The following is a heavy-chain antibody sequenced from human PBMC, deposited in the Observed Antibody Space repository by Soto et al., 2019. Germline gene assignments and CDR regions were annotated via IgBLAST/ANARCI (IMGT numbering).Heavy chain of an antibody. J-gene: IGHJ6*02. V-gene: IGHV3-23*01. CDR1: GFTFSVYA. CDR2: VTANGGST. D-gene: IGHD2-21*02. CDR3: ASLGVGDWANYYYYYGMDV. Sequence: EVQLLESGGGFVQPGGSLRLSCAATGFTFSVYAMTWVRQAPGKGLEWVSAVTANGGSTYSADSVKGRFTISRDNSMNTLFLQMNSLRAEDTAVYYCASLGVGDWANYYYYYGMDVWGQGTTVTVSS.